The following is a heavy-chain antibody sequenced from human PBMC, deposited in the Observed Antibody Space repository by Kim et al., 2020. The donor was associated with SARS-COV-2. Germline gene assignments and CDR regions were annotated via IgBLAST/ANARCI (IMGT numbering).Heavy chain of an antibody. Sequence: ASVKVSCKASGYTFTSYFVHWVRQAPGQRFEWMGIINPDGGATSYPQTFQGRVTMTRDTSRSTLYMQLSSLRSEDTAMYYCARESELGAGRLRDAFDVWG. V-gene: IGHV1-46*01. CDR2: INPDGGAT. J-gene: IGHJ3*01. D-gene: IGHD3-16*01. CDR1: GYTFTSYF. CDR3: ARESELGAGRLRDAFDV.